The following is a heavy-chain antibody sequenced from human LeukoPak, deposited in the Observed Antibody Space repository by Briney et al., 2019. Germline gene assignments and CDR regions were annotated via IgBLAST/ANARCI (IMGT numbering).Heavy chain of an antibody. CDR2: INPNSGGT. D-gene: IGHD1-26*01. CDR3: ARSGSFGTDWFDP. Sequence: AASVKVSCKASGYTFTGYYMHWVRQAPGQGLEWMGWINPNSGGTNYVQKFQGWVTMTRDTSISTAYMELSRLRSDDTAVYYCARSGSFGTDWFDPWGQGTLVTVSS. CDR1: GYTFTGYY. J-gene: IGHJ5*02. V-gene: IGHV1-2*04.